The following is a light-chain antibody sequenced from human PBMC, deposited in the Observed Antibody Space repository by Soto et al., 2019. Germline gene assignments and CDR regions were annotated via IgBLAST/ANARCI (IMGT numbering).Light chain of an antibody. Sequence: QSALTQPRSVSGSPGQSVTISCTGTSSDVGGYNYVSWYQQHPGKAPKLMIYDVSKRPSGVPDRFSGSKSGNTASLTISGLQAEDEADYYCCSYAGSYTFAVVGGGTKGTVL. J-gene: IGLJ2*01. CDR2: DVS. V-gene: IGLV2-11*01. CDR1: SSDVGGYNY. CDR3: CSYAGSYTFAV.